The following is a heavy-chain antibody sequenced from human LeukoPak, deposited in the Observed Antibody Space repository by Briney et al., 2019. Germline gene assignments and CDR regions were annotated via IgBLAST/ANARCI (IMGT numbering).Heavy chain of an antibody. CDR2: ISGGGTTK. D-gene: IGHD3-3*01. CDR1: GFTFGDYS. J-gene: IGHJ5*02. V-gene: IGHV3-48*01. Sequence: GGSLRLSCVASGFTFGDYSMHWVRQAPGKGLEWVSYISGGGTTKYYASSVKGRFTISRDNAKFVMYLQMNSLRAEDTAAYYCARVASPFGVVISNWFDPWGQGTLVTVTS. CDR3: ARVASPFGVVISNWFDP.